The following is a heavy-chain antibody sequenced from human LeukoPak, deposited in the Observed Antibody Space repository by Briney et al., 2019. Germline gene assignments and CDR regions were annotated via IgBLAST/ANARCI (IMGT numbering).Heavy chain of an antibody. CDR1: GFTFSNYA. D-gene: IGHD2-15*01. V-gene: IGHV3-23*01. CDR3: AKRSCSGGSCNLDY. J-gene: IGHJ4*02. CDR2: IGDSGSAT. Sequence: GGSLRLSCAPSGFTFSNYAMSWVREATGKGREWVSAIGDSGSATNYAEFVKGRFTISRDNSKNTLYLQMNSLRAEDTAVYYCAKRSCSGGSCNLDYWGQGTLVTVSS.